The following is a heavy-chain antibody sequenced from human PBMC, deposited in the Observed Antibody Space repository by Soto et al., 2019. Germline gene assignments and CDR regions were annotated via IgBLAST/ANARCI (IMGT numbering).Heavy chain of an antibody. CDR1: GFTFSNYA. V-gene: IGHV3-30-3*01. D-gene: IGHD2-2*02. CDR3: ARGREVVVVPAAILGWFDP. Sequence: QVQLVESGGGVVQPGRSLRLSCAASGFTFSNYAMHWVRQAPGKGPEWVAVISYDGGNKYYADSVKGRFTISRDKSKNTLYLRMNSLRAEDTAVYYWARGREVVVVPAAILGWFDPWGQGTLVTVSS. CDR2: ISYDGGNK. J-gene: IGHJ5*02.